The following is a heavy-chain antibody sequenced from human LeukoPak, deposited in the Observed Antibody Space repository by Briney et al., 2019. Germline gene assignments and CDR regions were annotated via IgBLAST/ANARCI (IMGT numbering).Heavy chain of an antibody. Sequence: SETLSLTCAVYGGSFSGYYWSWIRQPPGKELEWIGEINRSGSTNYNPSLKSRVTISVDTSKNQFSLKLSSVTAADTAVYYCARVGVSSADIWGQGTLVTVSS. D-gene: IGHD6-25*01. J-gene: IGHJ1*01. CDR3: ARVGVSSADI. CDR1: GGSFSGYY. CDR2: INRSGST. V-gene: IGHV4-34*01.